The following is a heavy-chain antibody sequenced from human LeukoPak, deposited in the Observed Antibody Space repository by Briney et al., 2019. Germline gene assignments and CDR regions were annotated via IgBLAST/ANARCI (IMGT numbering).Heavy chain of an antibody. Sequence: SETLSLTCAVYGGSFSGYYWSWIRQPPGKGLEWIGEINHSGSTNYNPSLKSRVTMSVDTSKNQFSLKLSSVTAADTAVYYCARDSDTTLRFDPWGQGTLVTVSS. CDR2: INHSGST. J-gene: IGHJ5*02. CDR3: ARDSDTTLRFDP. V-gene: IGHV4-34*01. CDR1: GGSFSGYY. D-gene: IGHD5-18*01.